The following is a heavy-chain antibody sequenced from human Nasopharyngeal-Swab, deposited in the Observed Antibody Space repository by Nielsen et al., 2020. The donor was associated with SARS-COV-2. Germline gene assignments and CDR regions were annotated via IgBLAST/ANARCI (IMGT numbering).Heavy chain of an antibody. Sequence: SETLSLTCAVSGGSFSGYYWSWIRQPPGKGLEWIGEINHSGSTNYNPSLKSRVTISVDTSKDQFSLKLSSVTAADTAVYYCARGLRGVTTYYYYYYMDVWGKGTTVTVSS. V-gene: IGHV4-34*01. CDR1: GGSFSGYY. D-gene: IGHD4-17*01. CDR3: ARGLRGVTTYYYYYYMDV. CDR2: INHSGST. J-gene: IGHJ6*03.